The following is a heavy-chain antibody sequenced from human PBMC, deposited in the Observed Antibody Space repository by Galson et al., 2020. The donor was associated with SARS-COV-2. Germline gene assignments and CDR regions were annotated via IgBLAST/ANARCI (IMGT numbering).Heavy chain of an antibody. V-gene: IGHV5-51*01. J-gene: IGHJ6*02. CDR3: ARTVTTSWRVGYYGMDV. CDR1: GYSFTSYW. CDR2: IYPGDSDT. D-gene: IGHD4-17*01. Sequence: GESLKTSCKGSGYSFTSYWIGWVRQMPGKGLEWMGIIYPGDSDTRYSPSFQGQVTISADKSISTAYLQWSSLKASDTAMYYCARTVTTSWRVGYYGMDVWGQGTTVTVSS.